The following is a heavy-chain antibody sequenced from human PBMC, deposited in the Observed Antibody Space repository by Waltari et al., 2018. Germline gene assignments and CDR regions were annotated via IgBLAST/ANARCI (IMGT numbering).Heavy chain of an antibody. J-gene: IGHJ4*02. Sequence: QLQLQESGPGLVNPSETLSLTCTVSGDSINRDNYYWAWIRRPPGKGLEWIGSIYYRGTTYYSPYLNRRVTISIDTSRKQFSLKLTSVTAADTATYYCASYDIWNGYYLDWWGQGTLVTVSS. CDR2: IYYRGTT. V-gene: IGHV4-39*01. D-gene: IGHD3-3*01. CDR1: GDSINRDNYY. CDR3: ASYDIWNGYYLDW.